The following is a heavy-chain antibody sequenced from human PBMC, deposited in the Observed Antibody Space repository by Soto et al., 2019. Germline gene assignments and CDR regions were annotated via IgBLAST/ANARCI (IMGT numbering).Heavy chain of an antibody. CDR3: ATTSELLGGFDAFDI. D-gene: IGHD1-26*01. CDR1: GFTFSSYW. Sequence: GGSLRLSCAASGFTFSSYWMSWVRQAPGKGLEWVANKKQDGSEKYYVDSVKGRFTISRDNAKNSLYLQMNSLRAEDTAVYYCATTSELLGGFDAFDIWGQGTMVTVSS. CDR2: KKQDGSEK. J-gene: IGHJ3*02. V-gene: IGHV3-7*01.